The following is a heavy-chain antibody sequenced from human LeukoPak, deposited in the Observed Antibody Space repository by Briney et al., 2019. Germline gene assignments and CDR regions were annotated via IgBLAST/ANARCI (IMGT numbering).Heavy chain of an antibody. CDR1: GFTFSSYE. Sequence: PGGSLRLSCAASGFTFSSYEMNWVRQAPGKGLEWVSYISSSGSTIYYAYSVKGRFTISRDNAKNSLYLQMNSLRAEDTAIYYCARGYPAVAGSDAFDIWGQGTMVTVSS. CDR3: ARGYPAVAGSDAFDI. CDR2: ISSSGSTI. J-gene: IGHJ3*02. D-gene: IGHD6-19*01. V-gene: IGHV3-48*03.